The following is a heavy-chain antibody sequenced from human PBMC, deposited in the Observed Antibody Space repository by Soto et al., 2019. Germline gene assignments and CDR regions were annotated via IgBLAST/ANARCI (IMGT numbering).Heavy chain of an antibody. J-gene: IGHJ6*02. D-gene: IGHD2-15*01. CDR3: AKARGAGYCSGGSCLDYYYYYGMDV. V-gene: IGHV3-23*01. Sequence: EVQLLESGGGLVQPGGSLRLSCAASGFTFSSYVMSWVRQAPGKGLEWVSAISGSGGSTYYADSVKGRFTISRDNSKNTLYLQMNSLRAEDTAVYYCAKARGAGYCSGGSCLDYYYYYGMDVWGQGTTVTVSS. CDR2: ISGSGGST. CDR1: GFTFSSYV.